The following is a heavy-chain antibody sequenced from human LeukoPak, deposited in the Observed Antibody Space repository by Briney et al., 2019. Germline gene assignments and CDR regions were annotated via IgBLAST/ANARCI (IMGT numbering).Heavy chain of an antibody. CDR2: ISSSGSTI. CDR1: GFTFSDYY. D-gene: IGHD3-9*01. CDR3: ARDRHYDILTGSLDY. Sequence: PGGSLRLSCAASGFTFSDYYMSWIRQAPGKGLEWVSYISSSGSTIYYADSVKGRFTISRDNAKNSPYLQMNSLRAEDTAVYYCARDRHYDILTGSLDYWGQGTLVTVSS. J-gene: IGHJ4*02. V-gene: IGHV3-11*01.